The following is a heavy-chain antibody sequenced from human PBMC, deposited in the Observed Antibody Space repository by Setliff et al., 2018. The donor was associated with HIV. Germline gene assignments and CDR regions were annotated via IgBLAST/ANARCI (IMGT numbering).Heavy chain of an antibody. D-gene: IGHD3-22*01. CDR3: ASSYYDSSGYYLPSSDAFDI. J-gene: IGHJ3*02. Sequence: KPSETLSLTCAVYGGSFSGYYWSWIRQPPGKGLEWIGEINHSGSTNYNPSLKSRVTISVDTSKNQFSLKLSSVTAADTAVYYCASSYYDSSGYYLPSSDAFDIWGQGTMVTVSS. CDR2: INHSGST. CDR1: GGSFSGYY. V-gene: IGHV4-34*01.